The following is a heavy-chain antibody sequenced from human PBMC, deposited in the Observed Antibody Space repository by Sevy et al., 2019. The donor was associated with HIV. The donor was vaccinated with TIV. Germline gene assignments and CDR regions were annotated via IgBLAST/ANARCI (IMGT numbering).Heavy chain of an antibody. J-gene: IGHJ4*02. Sequence: GGCLRLSCAASGFTFSSYAMSWVRQAPGKGLEWVSAISGSGGSTYYADSVKGRFTISRDNSKNTLYLQMNSLRAEDTAVYYCAKAGGPQHTAMVTIFDYWGQGTLVTVSS. V-gene: IGHV3-23*01. CDR2: ISGSGGST. D-gene: IGHD5-18*01. CDR3: AKAGGPQHTAMVTIFDY. CDR1: GFTFSSYA.